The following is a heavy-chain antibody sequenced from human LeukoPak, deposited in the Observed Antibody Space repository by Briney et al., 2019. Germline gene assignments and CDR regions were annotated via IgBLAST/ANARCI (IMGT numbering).Heavy chain of an antibody. CDR1: GYTFSSYG. V-gene: IGHV1-18*01. D-gene: IGHD6-13*01. CDR3: ARGQSSSWYSWFDP. J-gene: IGHJ5*02. Sequence: RASVKVSCKASGYTFSSYGFSWVRQAPGQGLEWMGWINAYNGNTNYAQNLQGRVTMTTDTSTSTAYMELRSLRSDDTAVYYCARGQSSSWYSWFDPWGQGTLVTVSS. CDR2: INAYNGNT.